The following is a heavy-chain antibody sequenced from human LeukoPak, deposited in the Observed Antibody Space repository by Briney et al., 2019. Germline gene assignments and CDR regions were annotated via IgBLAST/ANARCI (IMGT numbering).Heavy chain of an antibody. J-gene: IGHJ4*02. CDR3: ARGGSSWYVFDS. CDR2: MNPNSGNT. CDR1: GYTFTSYD. V-gene: IGHV1-8*01. Sequence: ASVKVPCKASGYTFTSYDINWVRQATGQGLEWMGWMNPNSGNTGYAQKFQGRVTMTRNTSISTAYMELSSLRSEDTAVYYCARGGSSWYVFDSWGQGTLVTVSS. D-gene: IGHD6-13*01.